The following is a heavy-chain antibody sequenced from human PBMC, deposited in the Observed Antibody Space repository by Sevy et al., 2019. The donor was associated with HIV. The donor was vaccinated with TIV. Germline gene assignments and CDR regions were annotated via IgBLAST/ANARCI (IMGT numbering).Heavy chain of an antibody. D-gene: IGHD3-22*01. CDR1: GYTFTSYG. J-gene: IGHJ4*02. V-gene: IGHV1-18*01. Sequence: ASVKVSCKASGYTFTSYGFSWVRQAPGQGLEWMGWISAYNDNTNYAQKLQGRLTMTTDTSTRTAYMGLRSLRSDDTAVYYCARAIRYYYDSSGFHYFDYWGQGTLVTVSS. CDR3: ARAIRYYYDSSGFHYFDY. CDR2: ISAYNDNT.